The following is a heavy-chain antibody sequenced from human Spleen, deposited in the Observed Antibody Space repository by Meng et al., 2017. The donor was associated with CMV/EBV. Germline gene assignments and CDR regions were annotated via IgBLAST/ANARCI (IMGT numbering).Heavy chain of an antibody. V-gene: IGHV1-2*06. D-gene: IGHD3-10*01. CDR1: GYTFTGNY. CDR2: INPNTGGT. J-gene: IGHJ4*02. CDR3: ARELMVRGGPSAY. Sequence: QVHLVQSGAEVKKPGASVKVSCKASGYTFTGNYIHWVRQAPGQGLEWMGRINPNTGGTNSAQKFQGRVTMTRDTSISTAYMELSRLRSDDTAVYFCARELMVRGGPSAYWGQGTLVTVSS.